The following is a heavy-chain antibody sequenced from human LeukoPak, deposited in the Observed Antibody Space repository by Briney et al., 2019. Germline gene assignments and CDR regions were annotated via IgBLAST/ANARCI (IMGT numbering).Heavy chain of an antibody. J-gene: IGHJ4*02. CDR2: IKPDGSEK. D-gene: IGHD3-3*01. Sequence: GESLRLSCVASGFSLSNSWMTWVRQAPGKGLECVANIKPDGSEKNYVDSVKGRFTVSRDDAKNSLYLQMSSLRVEDTAVYYCARGWSMDFWGQGTLVTVSS. V-gene: IGHV3-7*02. CDR1: GFSLSNSW. CDR3: ARGWSMDF.